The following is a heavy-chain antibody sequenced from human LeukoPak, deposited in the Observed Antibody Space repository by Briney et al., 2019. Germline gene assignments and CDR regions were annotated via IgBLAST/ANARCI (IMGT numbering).Heavy chain of an antibody. J-gene: IGHJ6*03. D-gene: IGHD2-2*01. V-gene: IGHV1-8*01. CDR1: GYTFTTYE. Sequence: ASVKVSCKTSGYTFTTYEISWVRQAAGQGLEWMGWMHPNSGSIDYAQKFQGRVTMTRDTSTNTAYMELSSLRSEDTAVYYCASRLPPRDPDIVVIPAARGYYYYYMDVWGKGTTVTVSS. CDR3: ASRLPPRDPDIVVIPAARGYYYYYMDV. CDR2: MHPNSGSI.